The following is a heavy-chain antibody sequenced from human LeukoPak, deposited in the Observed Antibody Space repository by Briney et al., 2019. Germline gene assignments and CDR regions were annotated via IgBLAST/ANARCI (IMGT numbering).Heavy chain of an antibody. J-gene: IGHJ3*02. CDR1: GFTFSTYW. D-gene: IGHD4/OR15-4a*01. Sequence: PGGSLRLSCAASGFTFSTYWMHWVRQGPGKGLVWASRIKTDGSSTNYADSVKGRFTISRDNAKNTLYLQMNSLRVEGTAVYYCARASPERYGDFDIWGEGTMVTVSS. V-gene: IGHV3-74*01. CDR3: ARASPERYGDFDI. CDR2: IKTDGSST.